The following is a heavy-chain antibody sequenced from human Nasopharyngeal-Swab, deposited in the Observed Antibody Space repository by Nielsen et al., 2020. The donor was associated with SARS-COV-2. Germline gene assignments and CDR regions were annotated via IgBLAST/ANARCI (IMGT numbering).Heavy chain of an antibody. CDR1: GFNFSDYY. Sequence: GGSLRLSCAASGFNFSDYYMSWIRQAPGKGLEWVSYISSSSSYTNYADSVKGRFTISRDNAKNSLYLQMNSLRVEDTAVYYCARSRVGATTGFDYWGQGTLVTVSS. J-gene: IGHJ4*02. D-gene: IGHD1-26*01. CDR3: ARSRVGATTGFDY. V-gene: IGHV3-11*06. CDR2: ISSSSSYT.